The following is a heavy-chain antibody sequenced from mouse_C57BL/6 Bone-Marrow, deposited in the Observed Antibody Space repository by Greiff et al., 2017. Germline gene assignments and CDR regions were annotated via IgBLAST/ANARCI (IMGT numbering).Heavy chain of an antibody. CDR1: GFTFSSYA. V-gene: IGHV5-4*01. CDR3: ARQHITTVVCPDS. J-gene: IGHJ2*01. Sequence: EVQVVESGGGLVKPGGSLKLSCAASGFTFSSYAMSWVRQTPEKRLEWVATISDGGSNTYYPDNVKGRFTISRDHAKNNLYLQMSHLKSEDTAVYYCARQHITTVVCPDSWGQGTTLTVSS. D-gene: IGHD1-1*02. CDR2: ISDGGSNT.